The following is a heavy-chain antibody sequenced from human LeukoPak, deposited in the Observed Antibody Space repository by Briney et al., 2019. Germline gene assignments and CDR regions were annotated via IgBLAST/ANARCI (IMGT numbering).Heavy chain of an antibody. Sequence: ETLSLTCTVSGGSISIYYWNWIRQPPGKGLGWIGYIHYSGSTDYNPSLKSRVTISLDTSKNQFSLKLSSVTAADTAVYYCARLSDSDSSGYYWGFEYWGQGTLVTVSS. CDR1: GGSISIYY. CDR2: IHYSGST. CDR3: ARLSDSDSSGYYWGFEY. V-gene: IGHV4-59*08. J-gene: IGHJ4*02. D-gene: IGHD3-22*01.